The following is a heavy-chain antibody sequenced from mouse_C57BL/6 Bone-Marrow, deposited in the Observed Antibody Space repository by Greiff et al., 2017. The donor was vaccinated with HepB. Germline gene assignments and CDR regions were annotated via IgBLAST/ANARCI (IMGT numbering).Heavy chain of an antibody. CDR2: ISSGGSYT. Sequence: EVHLVESGGDLVKPGGSLKLSCAASGFTFSSYGMSWVRQTPDKRLEWVATISSGGSYTYYPDSVKGRFTISRDNAKNTLYLQMSSLKSEDTAMYYCARHRGSSYPAWFAYWGQGTLVTVSA. CDR3: ARHRGSSYPAWFAY. D-gene: IGHD1-1*01. V-gene: IGHV5-6*01. CDR1: GFTFSSYG. J-gene: IGHJ3*01.